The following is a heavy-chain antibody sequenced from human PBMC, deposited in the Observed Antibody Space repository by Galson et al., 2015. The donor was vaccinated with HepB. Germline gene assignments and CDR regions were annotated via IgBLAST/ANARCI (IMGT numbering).Heavy chain of an antibody. CDR3: AKNDGYFDS. D-gene: IGHD1-1*01. CDR1: GFSFNTWA. CDR2: ITSTGDTI. V-gene: IGHV3-23*01. Sequence: SLRLSCAASGFSFNTWAVTWVRQAPGKGLEWVSVITSTGDTIYYADSVKGRFTVSRDNSKNTLYLQLSNLRADDTAVYYCAKNDGYFDSWGQGTLLTVSS. J-gene: IGHJ4*02.